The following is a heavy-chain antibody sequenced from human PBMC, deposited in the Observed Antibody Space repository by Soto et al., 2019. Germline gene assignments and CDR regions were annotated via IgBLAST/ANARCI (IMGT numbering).Heavy chain of an antibody. CDR3: ATTKTDYFAMDV. V-gene: IGHV5-51*01. J-gene: IGHJ6*02. D-gene: IGHD1-1*01. Sequence: PGESLKISCLGSGYSFSNYWIGWVRQMPGKGLEWMGIIYPGDSDARYSPSFQGQVTISADKSITTAYLQWSSLKASDTAMYYCATTKTDYFAMDVWGQGTSVTVSS. CDR2: IYPGDSDA. CDR1: GYSFSNYW.